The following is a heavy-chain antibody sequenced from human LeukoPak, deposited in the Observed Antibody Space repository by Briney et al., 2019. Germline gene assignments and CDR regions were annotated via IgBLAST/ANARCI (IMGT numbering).Heavy chain of an antibody. CDR1: GGTFSSYA. CDR3: ARDRTGYCSGGSCYLVWFDP. V-gene: IGHV1-69*04. J-gene: IGHJ5*02. D-gene: IGHD2-15*01. Sequence: SSVKVSCKASGGTFSSYAISWVRQAPGQGLEWMGRIIPILGIANYAQKFQGRVTITADKSTSTAYMELSSLRSEDTAVYYCARDRTGYCSGGSCYLVWFDPWGQGTLVTVSS. CDR2: IIPILGIA.